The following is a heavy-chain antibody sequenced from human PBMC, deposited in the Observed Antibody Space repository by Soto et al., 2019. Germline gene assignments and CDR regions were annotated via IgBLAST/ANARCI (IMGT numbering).Heavy chain of an antibody. J-gene: IGHJ3*02. Sequence: SETLSLTCTVSGGSISSYYWSWIRQPPGKGLEWIGYIYYSGSTNYTPSLKSRVTISVDTSKNQFSLKLSSVTAADTAVYYCARDGEYCSGGSCFWAFDIWAQGTMVTVSS. CDR3: ARDGEYCSGGSCFWAFDI. D-gene: IGHD2-15*01. CDR1: GGSISSYY. V-gene: IGHV4-59*01. CDR2: IYYSGST.